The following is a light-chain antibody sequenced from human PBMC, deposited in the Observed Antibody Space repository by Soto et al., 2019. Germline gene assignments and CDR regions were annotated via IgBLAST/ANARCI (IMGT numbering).Light chain of an antibody. Sequence: QSALTQPRSVSRSPGQSVTISCTGTSSDVGGYNYVSWYQQHPGKAPKLMIYDVSKRPSGVPDRFSGSKSGNTASLTISGLQAEDEADYYCRSYAGSYTFGVFGTGTKLTVL. CDR3: RSYAGSYTFGV. CDR2: DVS. V-gene: IGLV2-11*01. CDR1: SSDVGGYNY. J-gene: IGLJ1*01.